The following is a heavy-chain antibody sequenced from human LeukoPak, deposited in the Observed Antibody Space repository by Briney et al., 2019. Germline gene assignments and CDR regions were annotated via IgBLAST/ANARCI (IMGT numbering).Heavy chain of an antibody. J-gene: IGHJ4*02. CDR3: AKERGRGYYGSGSYWRGTFDY. Sequence: PGGSLRLSCAASGFTFSSYAMSWVRQAPGKGLEWASAISGSGGSTYYADSVKGRFTISRDNSKNTLYLQMNSLRAEDTAVYYCAKERGRGYYGSGSYWRGTFDYWGQGTLVTVSS. CDR2: ISGSGGST. CDR1: GFTFSSYA. V-gene: IGHV3-23*01. D-gene: IGHD3-10*01.